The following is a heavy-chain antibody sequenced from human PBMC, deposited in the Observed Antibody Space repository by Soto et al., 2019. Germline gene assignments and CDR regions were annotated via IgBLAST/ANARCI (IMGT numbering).Heavy chain of an antibody. CDR1: GFTFSDYY. D-gene: IGHD6-13*01. Sequence: PGGSLGLSCSASGFTFSDYYMSWIRQAPGKGLEWVSYLSSSGSTIYYADSVKGRFTISRDNAKNSLYLQMNSLRAEDTAVYYCARVRRIAAAWYWFDPWGQGTLVTVSS. CDR3: ARVRRIAAAWYWFDP. J-gene: IGHJ5*02. CDR2: LSSSGSTI. V-gene: IGHV3-11*01.